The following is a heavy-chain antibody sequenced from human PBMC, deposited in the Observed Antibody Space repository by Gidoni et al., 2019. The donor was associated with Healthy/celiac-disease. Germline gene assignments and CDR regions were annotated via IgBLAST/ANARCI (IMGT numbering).Heavy chain of an antibody. V-gene: IGHV4-4*02. CDR1: AGSISSSNW. Sequence: VQLQESGPGLVKPSGTLSLTCAVSAGSISSSNWWSWVRQPPGTGLAWIGEIYHSGSTNYNPSLKSRVTISVGKSKNQFSLKLSSVTAADTAVYYCARENGGWLVPRGWFDPWGQGTLVTVSS. D-gene: IGHD6-19*01. CDR2: IYHSGST. J-gene: IGHJ5*02. CDR3: ARENGGWLVPRGWFDP.